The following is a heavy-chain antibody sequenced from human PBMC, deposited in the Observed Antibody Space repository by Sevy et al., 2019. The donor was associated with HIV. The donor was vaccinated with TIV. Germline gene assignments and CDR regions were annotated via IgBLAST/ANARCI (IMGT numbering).Heavy chain of an antibody. CDR3: ADTRYDFWSGYPLYFDY. Sequence: SETLSLTCTVSGGSISSSSYYWGWIRQPPGKGLEWIGSIYYSGSTYYNPSLKSRVTISVDTSKNQFSLKLSSVTAADTAVYYCADTRYDFWSGYPLYFDYWGQGTLDTVSS. CDR1: GGSISSSSYY. CDR2: IYYSGST. J-gene: IGHJ4*02. D-gene: IGHD3-3*01. V-gene: IGHV4-39*01.